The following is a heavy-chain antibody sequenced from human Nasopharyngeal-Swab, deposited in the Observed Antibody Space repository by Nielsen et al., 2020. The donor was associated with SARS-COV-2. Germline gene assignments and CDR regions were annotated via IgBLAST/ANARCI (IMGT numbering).Heavy chain of an antibody. CDR1: GGSFSGYS. V-gene: IGHV4-34*01. Sequence: SETLSLTCAVYGGSFSGYSWTWIRQPPGRSLEWIGEINHSGSTKYNPSLKSRVTMFMDTSKNQFSLRLRSVTAADTAVYYCAKEGATGWFDPWGQGTLVTVSS. J-gene: IGHJ5*02. CDR2: INHSGST. CDR3: AKEGATGWFDP.